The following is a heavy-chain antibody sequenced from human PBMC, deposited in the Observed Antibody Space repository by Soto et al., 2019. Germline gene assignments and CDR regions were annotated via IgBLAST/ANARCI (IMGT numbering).Heavy chain of an antibody. CDR1: GFTFSNAW. CDR2: IKGKTAGGTT. Sequence: EVQLVESGGGLVKPGGSLRLSCAASGFTFSNAWLTWVRQAPGKGLDWVGRIKGKTAGGTTDYAAAVEGRFTISRDDSKNKLYRQMDSLKAEDTAVYYCATRPTFSNVGPEKGLQHWGQGTRVTVSS. J-gene: IGHJ1*01. CDR3: ATRPTFSNVGPEKGLQH. D-gene: IGHD1-26*01. V-gene: IGHV3-15*01.